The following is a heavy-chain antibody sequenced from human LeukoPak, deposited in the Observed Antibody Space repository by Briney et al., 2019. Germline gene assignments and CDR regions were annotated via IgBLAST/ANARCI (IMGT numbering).Heavy chain of an antibody. CDR3: ARRSPTADAFDI. CDR2: INTKTGTP. CDR1: GYTFNKNA. J-gene: IGHJ3*02. V-gene: IGHV7-4-1*02. Sequence: RASVKVSCKASGYTFNKNAINWVRQAPGQGLEWMGWINTKTGTPTYAQGFTGRFVFSLDMSVNTAYLQISSLKAADTAVYYCARRSPTADAFDIWGQGTLVTVSS. D-gene: IGHD4-11*01.